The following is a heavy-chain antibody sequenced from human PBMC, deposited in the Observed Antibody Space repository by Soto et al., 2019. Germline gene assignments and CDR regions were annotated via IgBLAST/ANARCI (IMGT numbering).Heavy chain of an antibody. D-gene: IGHD3-16*01. CDR3: ARHQRDDASRKIDC. Sequence: PGESLKISCQGPGYSFTSNWIGWVRQMPGKGPEWMGIINPADSDIKYSPSFQGQVTISADKSIGTAYLQWSSLKASVTAMYYCARHQRDDASRKIDCWGQGTLVTVSS. J-gene: IGHJ4*02. CDR2: INPADSDI. V-gene: IGHV5-51*01. CDR1: GYSFTSNW.